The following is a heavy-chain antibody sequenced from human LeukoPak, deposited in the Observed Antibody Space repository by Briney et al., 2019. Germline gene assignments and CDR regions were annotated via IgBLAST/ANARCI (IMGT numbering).Heavy chain of an antibody. D-gene: IGHD3-16*01. CDR3: ARRRGGWGEGEFDY. CDR2: IHTGGST. Sequence: SETLSLTCTVSGGSASGVYWNWIRQPPRKGLEWLGYIHTGGSTSFNASLRSRLTFSIDTSENQVSLRLSYVTATDTAVYYCARRRGGWGEGEFDYWGQGTPVTVST. CDR1: GGSASGVY. J-gene: IGHJ4*02. V-gene: IGHV4-4*08.